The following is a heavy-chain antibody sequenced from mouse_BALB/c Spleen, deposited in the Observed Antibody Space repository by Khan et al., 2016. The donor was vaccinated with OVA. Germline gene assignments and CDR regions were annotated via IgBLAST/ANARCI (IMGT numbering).Heavy chain of an antibody. D-gene: IGHD2-1*01. CDR2: IFPGNSDT. J-gene: IGHJ2*01. Sequence: VQLQQSGTVLARPGASVKMSCKASGYTFTNYWMHWVKQRPGQGLEWIGTIFPGNSDTNYNQKFTGKAKLTAVTSTSTAYMELSSLTNEDAAVYYGARKGFGNYEIWDYWGQGTTLTVSS. V-gene: IGHV1-5*01. CDR3: ARKGFGNYEIWDY. CDR1: GYTFTNYW.